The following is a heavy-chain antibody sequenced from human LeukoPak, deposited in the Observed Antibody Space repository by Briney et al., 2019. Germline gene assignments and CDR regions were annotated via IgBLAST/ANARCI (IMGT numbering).Heavy chain of an antibody. Sequence: SETPSLTCTVSGGSISSYYWSWIRQPPGKGLEWIGYIYYSGSTNYNPSLKSRVTISVDTSKNQFSLKLSSVTAADTAVYYCARGNSYAEDYWGQGTLVTVSS. CDR2: IYYSGST. V-gene: IGHV4-59*01. J-gene: IGHJ4*02. D-gene: IGHD5-18*01. CDR1: GGSISSYY. CDR3: ARGNSYAEDY.